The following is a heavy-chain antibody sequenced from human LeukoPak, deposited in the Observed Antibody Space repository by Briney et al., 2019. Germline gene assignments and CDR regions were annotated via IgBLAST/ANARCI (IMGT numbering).Heavy chain of an antibody. Sequence: SETLSLTCTVSGGSISSYYWRWIRQPAGKGLEWIGRIYTSGSTNYNPSLKSRVTMSVDTSKNQFSLKLSSVTAADTAVYYCARDPPPDYYGSGSRSLGYYMDVWGKGTTVTVSS. D-gene: IGHD3-10*01. CDR2: IYTSGST. J-gene: IGHJ6*03. V-gene: IGHV4-4*07. CDR3: ARDPPPDYYGSGSRSLGYYMDV. CDR1: GGSISSYY.